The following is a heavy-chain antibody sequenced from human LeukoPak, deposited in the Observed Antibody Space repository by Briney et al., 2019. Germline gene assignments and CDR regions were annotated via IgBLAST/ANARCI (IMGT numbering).Heavy chain of an antibody. J-gene: IGHJ6*03. CDR3: AKSELVVPDYYYYYYMDV. V-gene: IGHV3-30*02. Sequence: GGSLRLSCAASGFTFSSYGMHWVRQAPGKGLEWVAFIRYDGSNKYYADSVKGRFTISRDNSKNTLYLQMNSLRAEDTAVYYCAKSELVVPDYYYYYYMDVWGKGTTVTISS. CDR2: IRYDGSNK. D-gene: IGHD2-2*01. CDR1: GFTFSSYG.